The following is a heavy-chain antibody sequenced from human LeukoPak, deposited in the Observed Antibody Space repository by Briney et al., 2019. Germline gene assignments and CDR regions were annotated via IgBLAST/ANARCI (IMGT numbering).Heavy chain of an antibody. CDR2: RHYSGST. J-gene: IGHJ4*02. CDR3: AKIGGSFAFLDY. V-gene: IGHV4-59*01. Sequence: SETLSLTCTVSGGSISTYYWSWIRQPPGKGLEWIAYRHYSGSTNYNPSLKSRVTIPVDTSKMHLSLKLSSVTAADTAVYYCAKIGGSFAFLDYWGQGTLVTVSS. D-gene: IGHD1-26*01. CDR1: GGSISTYY.